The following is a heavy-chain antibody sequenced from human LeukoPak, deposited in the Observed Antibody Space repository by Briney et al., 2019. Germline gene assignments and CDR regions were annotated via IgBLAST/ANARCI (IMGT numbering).Heavy chain of an antibody. V-gene: IGHV4-59*11. J-gene: IGHJ5*02. Sequence: SETLSLTCTVSGGSISSHYWSWIRQPPGKGLEWIGYIYYSGSTNYNPSLESRVTISVDTSKNQFSLKLSSVTAADTAVYYCARVFGYYYLTGWFDPWGQGTLVTVSS. CDR2: IYYSGST. CDR3: ARVFGYYYLTGWFDP. CDR1: GGSISSHY. D-gene: IGHD3-10*01.